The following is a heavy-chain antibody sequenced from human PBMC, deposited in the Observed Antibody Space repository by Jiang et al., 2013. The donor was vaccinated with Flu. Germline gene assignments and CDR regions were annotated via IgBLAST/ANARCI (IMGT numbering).Heavy chain of an antibody. CDR1: GGSFSGYY. CDR3: ARGLLRYFDWLLPKGSPAPVDY. CDR2: INHSGST. V-gene: IGHV4-34*01. J-gene: IGHJ4*02. Sequence: LLKPSETLSLTCAVYGGSFSGYYWSWIRQPPGKGLEWIGEINHSGSTNYNPSLKSRVTISVDTSKNQFSLKLSSVTAADTAVYYCARGLLRYFDWLLPKGSPAPVDYWGQGTLVTVSS. D-gene: IGHD3-9*01.